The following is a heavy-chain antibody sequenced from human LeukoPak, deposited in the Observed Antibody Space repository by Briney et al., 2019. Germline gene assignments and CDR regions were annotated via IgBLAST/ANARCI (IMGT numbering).Heavy chain of an antibody. J-gene: IGHJ6*02. CDR1: GFTFSSYS. D-gene: IGHD1-26*01. CDR2: ISSSSSYI. CDR3: ARDRNSGGYFTYGMDV. V-gene: IGHV3-21*01. Sequence: PGGSLRLSCAASGFTFSSYSMNWVRQAPGKGLEWVSSISSSSSYIYYADSVKGRFTISRDNAKNSLYLQMNSLRAEDTAVYYCARDRNSGGYFTYGMDVWGQGTTVTVSS.